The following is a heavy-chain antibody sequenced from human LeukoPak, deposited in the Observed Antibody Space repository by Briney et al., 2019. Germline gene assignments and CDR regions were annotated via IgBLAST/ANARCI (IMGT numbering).Heavy chain of an antibody. CDR2: INPNSGGT. Sequence: ASVKVSCKASGYTFTDYYMHWVRQAPGQGLEWMGWINPNSGGTNYAQKFQGRVTMTRDTSISTAYMELSRLGSDDTAVYYCARVPFSYCGGDCYFDYWGQGTLVTVSS. V-gene: IGHV1-2*02. CDR3: ARVPFSYCGGDCYFDY. J-gene: IGHJ4*02. D-gene: IGHD2-21*02. CDR1: GYTFTDYY.